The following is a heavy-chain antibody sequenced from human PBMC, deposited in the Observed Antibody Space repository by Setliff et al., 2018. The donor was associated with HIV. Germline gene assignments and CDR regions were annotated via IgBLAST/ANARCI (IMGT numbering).Heavy chain of an antibody. CDR3: ARTFWYFDL. Sequence: GGSLRLSCAAPGLTFEYYAVTWVRQAPGKGLEWVSGISGSGDRTYYAPAVKGRFTISRDNVKNSLYLQMNSLKTEDTAVYYCARTFWYFDLWGRGTLVTVSS. V-gene: IGHV3-23*01. J-gene: IGHJ2*01. CDR1: GLTFEYYA. CDR2: ISGSGDRT.